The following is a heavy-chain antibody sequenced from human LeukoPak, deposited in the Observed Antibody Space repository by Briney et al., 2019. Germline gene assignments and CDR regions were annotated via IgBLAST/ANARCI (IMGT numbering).Heavy chain of an antibody. CDR2: IKTKRYGGTA. J-gene: IGHJ5*02. Sequence: PGGSLRLSCTGSGFITSEYSMTWVRQAPGKGLEGVGFIKTKRYGGTAEYAAYVKGRFTISRDDSKNIAYLQMSSLKTEDTAVYYCTRGAAAGIIGWFDPWGQGTLVTVSS. CDR1: GFITSEYS. D-gene: IGHD6-13*01. V-gene: IGHV3-49*04. CDR3: TRGAAAGIIGWFDP.